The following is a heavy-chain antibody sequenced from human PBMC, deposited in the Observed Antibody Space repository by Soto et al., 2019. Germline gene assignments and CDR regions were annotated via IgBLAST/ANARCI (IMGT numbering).Heavy chain of an antibody. J-gene: IGHJ4*02. Sequence: EVQLVESGGGLVQPGASLRLSCAASGFTFSSYWMHWVRQAPGKGLVWVSRINSDGSSTSYAGSVKGRVTISRDNAKNTLYLQMNSLRAEDTAVYYCVRTSLVVAAATRADYWGQGTLVTVSS. V-gene: IGHV3-74*01. D-gene: IGHD2-15*01. CDR2: INSDGSST. CDR3: VRTSLVVAAATRADY. CDR1: GFTFSSYW.